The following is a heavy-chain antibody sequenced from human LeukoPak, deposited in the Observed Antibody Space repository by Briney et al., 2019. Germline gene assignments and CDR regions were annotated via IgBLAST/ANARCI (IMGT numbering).Heavy chain of an antibody. CDR2: IYSGGST. J-gene: IGHJ4*02. CDR3: ARTTVVKAFEY. CDR1: GFTVSSNY. D-gene: IGHD4-23*01. V-gene: IGHV3-53*01. Sequence: GGSLRLSCAASGFTVSSNYMSWVRQAPGKGLEWVSVIYSGGSTYYADSVKGRFTISRDNSKNTLYLQMNSLRAEDTAVYYCARTTVVKAFEYWGQGTLVTVSS.